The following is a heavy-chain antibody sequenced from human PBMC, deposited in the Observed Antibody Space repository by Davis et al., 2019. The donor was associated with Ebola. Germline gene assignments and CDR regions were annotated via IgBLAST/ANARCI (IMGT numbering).Heavy chain of an antibody. Sequence: MPSETLSLTCTVSGGSISSDVYYWNWVRQPPGKGLEWIGYIYYSGSTYYNPSLKSRVSISVDTSKNQFSLKLSSVTAADTAVYYCARGKPFGSSFWFDPWGQGTLVTVSS. J-gene: IGHJ5*02. D-gene: IGHD6-13*01. CDR1: GGSISSDVYY. CDR3: ARGKPFGSSFWFDP. V-gene: IGHV4-30-4*01. CDR2: IYYSGST.